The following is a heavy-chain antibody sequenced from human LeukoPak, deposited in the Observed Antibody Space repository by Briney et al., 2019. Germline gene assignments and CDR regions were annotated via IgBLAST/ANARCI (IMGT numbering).Heavy chain of an antibody. CDR1: GFTLSNFE. J-gene: IGHJ2*01. CDR2: ISSGANTI. Sequence: GGSLRLSCAASGFTLSNFEMNWVCQAPGKGLEWVSYISSGANTIYYADSVKGRFTISRDNAKSSLYLQMNSLTAERKAVYYRAREYSYGFWYFDLWGRGTLVTVSS. V-gene: IGHV3-48*03. D-gene: IGHD5-18*01. CDR3: AREYSYGFWYFDL.